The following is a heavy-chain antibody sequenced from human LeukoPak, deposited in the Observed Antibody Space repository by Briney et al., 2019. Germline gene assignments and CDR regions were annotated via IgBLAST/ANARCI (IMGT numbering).Heavy chain of an antibody. D-gene: IGHD3-10*01. V-gene: IGHV3-23*01. CDR1: GFTFSSYG. J-gene: IGHJ4*02. Sequence: GSLRLSCAASGFTFSSYGMSWVRQAPGKGLEWVSAISGSGGSTYYADSVKGRFTISRDNSKNTLYLQMNSLRAEDTAVYYCAKAYGSGSYPDYFDYWGQGTLVTVSS. CDR3: AKAYGSGSYPDYFDY. CDR2: ISGSGGST.